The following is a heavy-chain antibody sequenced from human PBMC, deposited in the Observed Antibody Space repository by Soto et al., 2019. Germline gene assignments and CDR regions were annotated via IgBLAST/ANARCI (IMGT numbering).Heavy chain of an antibody. CDR2: ISPMFGAA. J-gene: IGHJ4*02. CDR3: AREVHVLTPAFVY. D-gene: IGHD3-10*02. CDR1: GGTFNTYA. Sequence: QVQLVQSGAEMKKPGSSVKVSCQSSGGTFNTYAMNWVRQAPGQGPEWMGDISPMFGAANYAPKFQGRVTITADESTGTSYMELSSLTSEDTALYYCAREVHVLTPAFVYWGQGTLVIVSS. V-gene: IGHV1-69*19.